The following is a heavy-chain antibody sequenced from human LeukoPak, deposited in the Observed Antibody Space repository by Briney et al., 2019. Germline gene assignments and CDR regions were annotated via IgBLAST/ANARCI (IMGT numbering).Heavy chain of an antibody. Sequence: GASVKVSCKASGYTFTDYYVHWMRQAPGQGLEWMGWIYPDTGGTDSAQKFQGRVTMTRDTSTTTVFMELSRLRSDDTAVYFCARLGYRGNYFDFWGRGTLVTVS. V-gene: IGHV1-2*02. D-gene: IGHD3-10*01. J-gene: IGHJ4*02. CDR3: ARLGYRGNYFDF. CDR1: GYTFTDYY. CDR2: IYPDTGGT.